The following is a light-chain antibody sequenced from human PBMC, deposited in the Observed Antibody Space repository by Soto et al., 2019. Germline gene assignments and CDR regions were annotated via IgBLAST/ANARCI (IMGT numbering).Light chain of an antibody. CDR3: CSYAGSPTLYV. Sequence: QSALTQPRSVSGSPGQSVTISCTGTSSDVGAYSYVSWYQQHPGKATKLMIYDVTKRPSGVPDRFSGSKSGNTASLTISGLQAEDEADYYCCSYAGSPTLYVFXTGTKVTVL. J-gene: IGLJ1*01. CDR2: DVT. V-gene: IGLV2-11*01. CDR1: SSDVGAYSY.